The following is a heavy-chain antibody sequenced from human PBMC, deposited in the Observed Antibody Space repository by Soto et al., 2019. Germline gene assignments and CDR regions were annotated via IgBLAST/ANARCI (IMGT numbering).Heavy chain of an antibody. CDR3: ARDKLDNRYFDL. V-gene: IGHV6-1*01. Sequence: SQTLSLTCVISGGSVSSNSVAWNWIRQSPSRGLEWLGRTYYRSKWFHDFAISVNTRITINPDTSKNQFSLHLHSVTLDDTAVYYCARDKLDNRYFDLWGRGTLVTVSS. J-gene: IGHJ2*01. CDR2: TYYRSKWFH. CDR1: GGSVSSNSVA. D-gene: IGHD1-1*01.